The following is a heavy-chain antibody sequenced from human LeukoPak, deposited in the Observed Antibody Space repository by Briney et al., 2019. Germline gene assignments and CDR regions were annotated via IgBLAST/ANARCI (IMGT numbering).Heavy chain of an antibody. J-gene: IGHJ4*02. CDR2: ISSSSSTI. D-gene: IGHD1-26*01. CDR3: ARDQGNSRSYYFCGYDY. CDR1: GFTFSSYS. V-gene: IGHV3-48*04. Sequence: GGSLRLSCAASGFTFSSYSMNWVRQAPGKGLEWVSYISSSSSTIYYADSVKGRFTISRDNAKNSLYLQMNSLRAEDTAVYYCARDQGNSRSYYFCGYDYWGQGTLVTVSS.